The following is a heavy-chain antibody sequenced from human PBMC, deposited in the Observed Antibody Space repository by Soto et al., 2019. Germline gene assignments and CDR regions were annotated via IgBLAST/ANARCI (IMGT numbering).Heavy chain of an antibody. D-gene: IGHD2-21*02. CDR2: VRYDGINK. V-gene: IGHV3-30*02. J-gene: IGHJ4*02. CDR1: GFAFSSYG. CDR3: AKLPNCGGDCYFDY. Sequence: QVQLVESGGGGVQPGGSLRLSCAASGFAFSSYGMHGVRQAPGKVLVWVAVVRYDGINKYYADSVKGRFTISRDNSKSMVYLQMNSLRPDDTAVYYCAKLPNCGGDCYFDYWGQGTLVTVSS.